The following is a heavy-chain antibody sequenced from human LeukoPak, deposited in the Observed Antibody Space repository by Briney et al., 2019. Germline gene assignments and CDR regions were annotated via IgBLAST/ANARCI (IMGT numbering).Heavy chain of an antibody. J-gene: IGHJ4*02. CDR1: GYTFTSFG. CDR3: ARSYSGTYYIY. Sequence: ASVKVSCKASGYTFTSFGITWVRQAPGQGHEWMGRIIANNGDTNYAQNFQGRVTMTTDTSTSTAYLELRSLTSDDTAVYYCARSYSGTYYIYGGQGTLVTVSS. D-gene: IGHD1-26*01. V-gene: IGHV1-18*01. CDR2: IIANNGDT.